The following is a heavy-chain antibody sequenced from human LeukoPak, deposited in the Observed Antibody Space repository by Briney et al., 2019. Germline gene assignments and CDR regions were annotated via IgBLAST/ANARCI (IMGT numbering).Heavy chain of an antibody. CDR1: GYTSTSDD. D-gene: IGHD2-2*01. CDR3: ARGRVFCSSTSCYFDY. CDR2: MSDNSGNT. J-gene: IGHJ4*02. Sequence: VASVKVSCKASGYTSTSDDIDWVRQATGQGLEWMGGMSDNSGNTGYAQKFHGRVSITMNASMSTAYMELSSLRSEDTAVYYCARGRVFCSSTSCYFDYWGQGTLVTVAS. V-gene: IGHV1-8*01.